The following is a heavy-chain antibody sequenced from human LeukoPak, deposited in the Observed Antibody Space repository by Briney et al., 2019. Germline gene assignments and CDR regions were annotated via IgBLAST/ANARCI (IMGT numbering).Heavy chain of an antibody. CDR3: ARGHYDSSGYSIDAYYFDY. J-gene: IGHJ4*02. V-gene: IGHV1-69*13. CDR1: GGTFSSYA. CDR2: IIPIFGTA. D-gene: IGHD3-22*01. Sequence: ASVKVSCKASGGTFSSYAISWVRQAPGQGLEWMGGIIPIFGTANYAQKFQGRVTITADESTSTAYMELSSLRSEDTAVYYCARGHYDSSGYSIDAYYFDYRGRGTLVTVSS.